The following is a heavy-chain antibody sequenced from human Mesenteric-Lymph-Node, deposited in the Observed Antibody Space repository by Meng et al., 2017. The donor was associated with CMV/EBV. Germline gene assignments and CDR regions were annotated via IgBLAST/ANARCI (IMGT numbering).Heavy chain of an antibody. CDR2: INPSGGST. J-gene: IGHJ6*02. V-gene: IGHV1-46*01. CDR1: GYTFTSYY. Sequence: ASVKVSCKASGYTFTSYYMHWVRQAPGQGLEWMGIINPSGGSTSYAQKFQGRVTMTTDTSTSTAYMELRSLRSDDTAVYYCAMPLRGYYGMDVWGQGTTVTVSS. CDR3: AMPLRGYYGMDV.